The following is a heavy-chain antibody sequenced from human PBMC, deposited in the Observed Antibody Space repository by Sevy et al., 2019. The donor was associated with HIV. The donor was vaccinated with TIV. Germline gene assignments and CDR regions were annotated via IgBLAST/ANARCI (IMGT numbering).Heavy chain of an antibody. CDR1: GVSISSGAYS. V-gene: IGHV4-30-2*01. CDR2: IYHTGNT. D-gene: IGHD4-17*01. Sequence: SETLSLTCAVSGVSISSGAYSWNWIRQPPGMGLEWIGYIYHTGNTYYNPSLKSRITISLDRSKNQFSLRLSSVTAADTAVYFCARDGGTMTTPGSFDIWGQGTMVTVSS. J-gene: IGHJ3*02. CDR3: ARDGGTMTTPGSFDI.